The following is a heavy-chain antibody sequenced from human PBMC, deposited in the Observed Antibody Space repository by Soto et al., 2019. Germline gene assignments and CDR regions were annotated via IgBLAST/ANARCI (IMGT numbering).Heavy chain of an antibody. Sequence: QVQLQESGPGLVKPSQTLSLTCTVSGDSISSDAYYWSWIRQSPGKGLEWIGYIYYSGSPYYNPSLQSRVTISADTSKNQFSLKLSSVTAAYTALYYCAGGPWGGSGTYSGFDPWGQGTLLTVSS. D-gene: IGHD3-10*01. V-gene: IGHV4-30-4*01. CDR1: GDSISSDAYY. J-gene: IGHJ5*02. CDR3: AGGPWGGSGTYSGFDP. CDR2: IYYSGSP.